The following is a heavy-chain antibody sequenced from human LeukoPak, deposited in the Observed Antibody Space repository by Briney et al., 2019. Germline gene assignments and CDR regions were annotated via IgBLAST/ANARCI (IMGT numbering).Heavy chain of an antibody. CDR2: ISGSGGST. D-gene: IGHD3-10*01. J-gene: IGHJ4*02. Sequence: GGSLRLSCAASGFTFSSYAMSWVRQAPGKGLEWVSAISGSGGSTYYADSVKGRFTISRDNSKNALYLQMNSLRAEDTAVYYCAKDLGELFLESYWGQGTLVTVSS. V-gene: IGHV3-23*01. CDR1: GFTFSSYA. CDR3: AKDLGELFLESY.